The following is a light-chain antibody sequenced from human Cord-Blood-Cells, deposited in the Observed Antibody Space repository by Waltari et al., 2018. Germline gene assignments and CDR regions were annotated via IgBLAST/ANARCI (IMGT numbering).Light chain of an antibody. CDR1: KSVSSSY. CDR3: QQYGSSPT. V-gene: IGKV3-20*01. CDR2: GAS. J-gene: IGKJ4*01. Sequence: EIELTQSPGTLSLSPGERATLSCRASKSVSSSYLAWYKQKPGQAPRLIIYGASSRATGIPDRFSCSGSGTDFTLSISRLEPEDFAVYYCQQYGSSPTFGGGTKVEIK.